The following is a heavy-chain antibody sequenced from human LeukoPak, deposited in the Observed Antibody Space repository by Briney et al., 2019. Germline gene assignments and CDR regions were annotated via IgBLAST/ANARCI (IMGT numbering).Heavy chain of an antibody. CDR2: ISYDGSNK. V-gene: IGHV3-30*18. Sequence: GRSLRLSCAASGFTFSSYAMHWVRQAPGKGLEWVAVISYDGSNKYYADSVKGRFTISRDNSKNTLYLQMNSLRAEDTAVYYCAKGGSSGWYFSDYWGQGTLVTVSS. D-gene: IGHD6-19*01. CDR3: AKGGSSGWYFSDY. J-gene: IGHJ4*02. CDR1: GFTFSSYA.